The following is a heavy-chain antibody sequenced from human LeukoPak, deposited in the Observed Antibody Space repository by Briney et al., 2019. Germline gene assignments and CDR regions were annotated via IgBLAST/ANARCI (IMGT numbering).Heavy chain of an antibody. CDR2: IRRDGSHK. CDR1: GFAFNDFA. J-gene: IGHJ4*02. Sequence: GRSLTLSCAASGFAFNDFAMYWVRQAPGKGLDWVALIRRDGSHKYYAHSIKGRFTISRDNSKNALYLQMSSLRAEDTAVYYCAKSSIMFAAGRLGSIDFWGQGTLVTVSS. D-gene: IGHD6-25*01. V-gene: IGHV3-33*06. CDR3: AKSSIMFAAGRLGSIDF.